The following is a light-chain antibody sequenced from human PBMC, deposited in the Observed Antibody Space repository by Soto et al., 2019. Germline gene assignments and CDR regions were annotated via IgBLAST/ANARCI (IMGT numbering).Light chain of an antibody. J-gene: IGKJ3*01. CDR2: KAS. V-gene: IGKV1-5*03. CDR3: QQSYSTPRA. Sequence: DIQMTQSPSTLSGSVGDRVTITCRASQTISSWLAWYQQKPGIAPRLLIYKASTLESGVPSRFSGSGSGTEFTLTISSLQPEHFATYFCQQSYSTPRAFGPGTKVHIK. CDR1: QTISSW.